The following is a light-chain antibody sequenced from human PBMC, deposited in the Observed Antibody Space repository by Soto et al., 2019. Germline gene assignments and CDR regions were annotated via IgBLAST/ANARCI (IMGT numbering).Light chain of an antibody. CDR2: GAS. V-gene: IGKV3-20*01. J-gene: IGKJ1*01. Sequence: EIVLTQSPGTLSLSPGERATLSCMASQSASSSYLAWYQQKPGQAPRLLIYGASSRATGIPDRFSGSGSGTDFTLTISRLEPEDFAVYYCQQYGSSRWTFGQGPKVEIK. CDR3: QQYGSSRWT. CDR1: QSASSSY.